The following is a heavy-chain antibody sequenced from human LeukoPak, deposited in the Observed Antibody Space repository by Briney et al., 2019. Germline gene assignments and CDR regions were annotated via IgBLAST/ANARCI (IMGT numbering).Heavy chain of an antibody. CDR2: ISRRDDYT. Sequence: GGSLRLSRAASGFAFSSYAMSWVRQPPGKGLEWVSVISRRDDYTYYADSVKGRFTISGDNSKNTLYLQMNTLRAEDTAVYYCANDYRSGSFHDFWGQGTLVTVSS. CDR1: GFAFSSYA. CDR3: ANDYRSGSFHDF. J-gene: IGHJ4*02. D-gene: IGHD3-10*01. V-gene: IGHV3-23*01.